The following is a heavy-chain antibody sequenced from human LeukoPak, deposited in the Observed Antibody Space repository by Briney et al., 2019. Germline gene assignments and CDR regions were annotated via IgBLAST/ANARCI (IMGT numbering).Heavy chain of an antibody. J-gene: IGHJ4*02. D-gene: IGHD2-15*01. CDR1: GFTFRSYA. CDR2: ISLDGSNK. Sequence: PGGSLRLSCAASGFTFRSYAMHWVRQAPGKGLEGGAVISLDGSNKYYADSVKGRFTISRDNSKNTLYLQMNSLRAEDTAVYYCARASGYCSGGSCYSIVGGYYFDYWGQGTLVTVSS. V-gene: IGHV3-30*04. CDR3: ARASGYCSGGSCYSIVGGYYFDY.